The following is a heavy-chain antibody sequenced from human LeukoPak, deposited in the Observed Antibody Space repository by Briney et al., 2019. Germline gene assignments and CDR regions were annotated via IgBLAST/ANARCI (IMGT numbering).Heavy chain of an antibody. CDR3: AKYYTAMVGYYGMDV. D-gene: IGHD5-18*01. CDR2: ISYDGSNK. CDR1: GFTFSSYG. Sequence: GGSLRLSCAASGFTFSSYGMHWVRQAPGKGLEWVAVISYDGSNKYYADSVKGRFTISRDNSKNTLYLQMNSLRAEDTAVYYCAKYYTAMVGYYGMDVWGQGTTVTVSS. V-gene: IGHV3-30*18. J-gene: IGHJ6*02.